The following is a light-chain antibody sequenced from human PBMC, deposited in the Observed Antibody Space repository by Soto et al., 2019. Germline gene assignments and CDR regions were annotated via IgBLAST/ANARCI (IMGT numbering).Light chain of an antibody. CDR3: MQALQTPLT. CDR1: QDISNY. J-gene: IGKJ4*01. Sequence: MTQSPSSLSASVGDRVTITFQASQDISNYLNWYQQKPGQSPQLLIYLGSNRSSGVPDRFSGSGSGTDFTLKISRVEAEDVGVYYCMQALQTPLTFGGGTKVDNK. V-gene: IGKV2-28*01. CDR2: LGS.